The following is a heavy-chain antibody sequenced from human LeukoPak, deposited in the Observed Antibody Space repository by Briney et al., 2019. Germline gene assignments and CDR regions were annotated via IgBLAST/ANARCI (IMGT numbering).Heavy chain of an antibody. J-gene: IGHJ3*02. CDR3: AAERAVLTTYGGVVAHAFDI. CDR1: GYTFTGYY. Sequence: ASVKVSCKASGYTFTGYYMHWVRQAPGQGLEWMGWINPNSGGTNYAQKFQGWVTITRDMSTNTAYMELSSLSSEDTAVYYCAAERAVLTTYGGVVAHAFDIWGQGTMVTVSS. V-gene: IGHV1-2*04. D-gene: IGHD3-16*02. CDR2: INPNSGGT.